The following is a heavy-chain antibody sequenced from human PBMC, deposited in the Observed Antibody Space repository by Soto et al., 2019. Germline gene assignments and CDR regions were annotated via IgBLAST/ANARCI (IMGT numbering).Heavy chain of an antibody. Sequence: EVQLVESGGGLIHPGGSLRLSCAASGFTVSTNYMSWVRQAPGKGLEWVSVIYSGGSTFYADSVKGRFTISRDNSKSTLYLQMNSLRAEDTAVYYCAVSARPDGYYGMDVWGQGTTVTVSS. J-gene: IGHJ6*02. V-gene: IGHV3-53*01. CDR2: IYSGGST. CDR3: AVSARPDGYYGMDV. CDR1: GFTVSTNY. D-gene: IGHD3-3*01.